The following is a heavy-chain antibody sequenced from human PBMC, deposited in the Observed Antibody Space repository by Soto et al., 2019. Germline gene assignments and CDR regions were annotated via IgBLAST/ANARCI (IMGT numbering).Heavy chain of an antibody. J-gene: IGHJ4*02. D-gene: IGHD3-10*01. CDR1: GYSFTSYW. V-gene: IGHV5-51*01. CDR2: IYPGDSDT. CDR3: ARQWGSGSYALYPSFDY. Sequence: PGESLKISCKGSGYSFTSYWIGWVRQMPGKGLEWMGIIYPGDSDTRYSPSFQGQVTIPADKSMSTAYLHWSSLKASDTAMYYCARQWGSGSYALYPSFDYRGQGTLVTVPS.